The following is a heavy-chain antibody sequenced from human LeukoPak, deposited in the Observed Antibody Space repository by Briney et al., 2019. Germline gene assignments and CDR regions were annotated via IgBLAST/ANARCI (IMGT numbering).Heavy chain of an antibody. V-gene: IGHV3-49*04. CDR3: TREADYYGSGSYPYYYFDY. D-gene: IGHD3-10*01. CDR1: GFTFGDYA. J-gene: IGHJ4*02. CDR2: IRSKAYGETT. Sequence: GGSLRLSCTASGFTFGDYAMSWVRQAPGKGLEWVGFIRSKAYGETTEYAASVKCRFTISRDDSKSIAYLEMNSLNTEDTAVYYCTREADYYGSGSYPYYYFDYWGQGTLVTVSS.